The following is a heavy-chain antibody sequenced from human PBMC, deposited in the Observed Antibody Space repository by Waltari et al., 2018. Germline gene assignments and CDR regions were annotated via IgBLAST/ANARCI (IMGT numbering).Heavy chain of an antibody. CDR1: GFPFGPYS. CDR2: ISSSSSTV. D-gene: IGHD3-16*01. J-gene: IGHJ5*02. V-gene: IGHV3-48*01. Sequence: EVQLVESGGGLVQPGGSLRLSCEASGFPFGPYSFNGVRQAPGKGLELVSYISSSSSTVYYTDSVKGRFTISRDNAKNSLYLQMNSLRAEDTAVYYCARDMWGWFDPWGQGTLVTVSS. CDR3: ARDMWGWFDP.